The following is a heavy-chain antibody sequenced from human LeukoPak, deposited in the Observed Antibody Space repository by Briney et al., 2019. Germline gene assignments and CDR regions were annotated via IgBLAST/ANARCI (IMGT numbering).Heavy chain of an antibody. J-gene: IGHJ4*02. D-gene: IGHD4-17*01. CDR2: IRYDGSNK. V-gene: IGHV3-30*02. CDR3: ARSQIRATVIALDY. Sequence: GGSLRLSCAASGFTFSSYGMHWVRQAPGKGLEWVAFIRYDGSNKYYADSVKGRFTISRDNAKNSLYLQMNSLRAEDTAVYYCARSQIRATVIALDYWGQGALVTVSS. CDR1: GFTFSSYG.